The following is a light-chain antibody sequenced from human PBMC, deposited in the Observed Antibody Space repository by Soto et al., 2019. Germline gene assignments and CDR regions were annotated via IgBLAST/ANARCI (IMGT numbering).Light chain of an antibody. CDR2: GAA. CDR3: QQYNDWPRT. Sequence: KVMTQSPATLSVSPGERATLSCRASQTVSNSLAWYQQRPGQAPRLLIYGAATRATGIPARFSGSGSGTEFTLTISSLQSEDFAVYYCQQYNDWPRTFGQGTKVDIK. V-gene: IGKV3-15*01. CDR1: QTVSNS. J-gene: IGKJ1*01.